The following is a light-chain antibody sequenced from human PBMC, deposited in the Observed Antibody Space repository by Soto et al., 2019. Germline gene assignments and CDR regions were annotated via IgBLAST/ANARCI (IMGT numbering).Light chain of an antibody. V-gene: IGKV3-20*01. CDR3: QQYGSSPLT. CDR1: QSVSSSY. J-gene: IGKJ4*01. Sequence: EIVLTQSPGTLSLSPGERATLSCRASQSVSSSYLAWYQQKPGQAPRLLIYGASSRATGIPDRFSDSGSGTDFTLTIRRLEPEDFAVYYCQQYGSSPLTFGGGTKVEIK. CDR2: GAS.